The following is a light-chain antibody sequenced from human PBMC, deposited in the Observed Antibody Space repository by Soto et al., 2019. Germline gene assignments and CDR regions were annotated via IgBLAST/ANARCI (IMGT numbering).Light chain of an antibody. V-gene: IGLV2-14*01. CDR2: EVS. J-gene: IGLJ1*01. Sequence: QSLLTQAASVSGSPGQSITISCTGTISDVGGYNYVSWYQQHPGKAPKLMIYEVSDRPSGVSNRFSGSKSGNTASLTISGLQAEDEADYYCRSYTITSTYVFGTGTKVTVL. CDR1: ISDVGGYNY. CDR3: RSYTITSTYV.